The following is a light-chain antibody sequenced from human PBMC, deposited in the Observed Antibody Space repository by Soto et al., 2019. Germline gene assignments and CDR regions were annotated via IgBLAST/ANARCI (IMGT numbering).Light chain of an antibody. J-gene: IGKJ5*01. CDR3: QQYGSSPPIT. Sequence: EIVLTQSPGTLSLSPGERAPLSCRAIESVSSNYLAWYQQKPGQAPRVLIYGASIRATGIPDRFSGSGSGTDFTLTISRLEPEDFAVYYCQQYGSSPPITFGQGTRLEIK. V-gene: IGKV3-20*01. CDR1: ESVSSNY. CDR2: GAS.